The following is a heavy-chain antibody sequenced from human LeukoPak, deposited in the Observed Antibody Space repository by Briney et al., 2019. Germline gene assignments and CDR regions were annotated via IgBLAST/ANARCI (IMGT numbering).Heavy chain of an antibody. Sequence: GGSLRLSCAASGFTFSSYSMNWVRQAPGKGLEWVSAISGSGGSTYYADSVKSRFTISRDNSKNTLYLQMNSLRAEDTAVYYCAKDRPYYYDSSGYRPAGDFDYWGQGTLVTVSS. CDR2: ISGSGGST. J-gene: IGHJ4*02. CDR1: GFTFSSYS. D-gene: IGHD3-22*01. V-gene: IGHV3-23*01. CDR3: AKDRPYYYDSSGYRPAGDFDY.